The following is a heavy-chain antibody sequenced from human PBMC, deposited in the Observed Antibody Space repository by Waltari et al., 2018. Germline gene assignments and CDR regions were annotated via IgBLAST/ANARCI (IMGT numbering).Heavy chain of an antibody. CDR2: ISGSGGDT. D-gene: IGHD1-7*01. V-gene: IGHV3-23*01. Sequence: EVQLLESGGGLVQPGGSLRLSCTASGFTFSNYAMSWVRQAPGKGRDGVSGISGSGGDTYYAASVKGRFTISRDNSKNTLSLQMNSLRADDTAVYYCSGGISGTVGSDYWGQGTLVTVSS. CDR1: GFTFSNYA. CDR3: SGGISGTVGSDY. J-gene: IGHJ4*02.